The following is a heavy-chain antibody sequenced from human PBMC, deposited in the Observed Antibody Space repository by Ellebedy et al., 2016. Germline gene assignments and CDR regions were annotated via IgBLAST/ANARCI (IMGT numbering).Heavy chain of an antibody. J-gene: IGHJ4*02. V-gene: IGHV3-48*04. D-gene: IGHD4-17*01. Sequence: GGSLRLSCAASGFTFSTYGMNWVRQAPGKGLEWVSYISSIGSTIYYADSVEGRFTISRDNAKNSLYLQMNSLRAEDTALYYCARVYGDYRIDCWGQGTLVTVSS. CDR1: GFTFSTYG. CDR3: ARVYGDYRIDC. CDR2: ISSIGSTI.